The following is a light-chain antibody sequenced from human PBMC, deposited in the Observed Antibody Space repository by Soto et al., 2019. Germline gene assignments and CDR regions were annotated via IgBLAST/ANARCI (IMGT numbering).Light chain of an antibody. J-gene: IGLJ1*01. V-gene: IGLV2-14*01. CDR3: SAYTVSRTYV. CDR1: TSDVGAYNY. CDR2: EVS. Sequence: QSVLTQPASVSGSPGQSITISCTGSTSDVGAYNYVSWYKHHPGQAPQLMIYEVSNRPSGVSNRFSGSKSGNTASLTISGLQADDEGDYYCSAYTVSRTYVFGTGTKLTVL.